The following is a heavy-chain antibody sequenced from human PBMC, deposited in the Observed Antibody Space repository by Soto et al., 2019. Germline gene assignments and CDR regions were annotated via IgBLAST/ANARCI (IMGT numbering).Heavy chain of an antibody. J-gene: IGHJ4*02. CDR2: ISYDGSNK. CDR3: ARDLDPPVAVPLYYFDY. CDR1: GFPFSSYA. D-gene: IGHD6-19*01. V-gene: IGHV3-30-3*01. Sequence: TGGSHRHSCASSGFPFSSYAMHWVRQATGKGLEWVAVISYDGSNKYYADSVKGRFTISRDNSKNTLYLQMNSLRAEDTAVYYCARDLDPPVAVPLYYFDYWGQGTLVTVSS.